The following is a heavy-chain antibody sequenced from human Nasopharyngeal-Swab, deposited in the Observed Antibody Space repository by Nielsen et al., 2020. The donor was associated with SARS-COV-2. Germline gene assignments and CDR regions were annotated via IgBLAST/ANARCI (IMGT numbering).Heavy chain of an antibody. CDR3: ARDNGKGAFDV. D-gene: IGHD2-8*01. V-gene: IGHV1-2*06. CDR2: IIPHSGGT. J-gene: IGHJ6*02. Sequence: WVRQAPGQGLEWMGRIIPHSGGTNVAQKFQGRVTITSETSTSTAYMEVSRLTSDDTATYFCARDNGKGAFDVWGQGTAVTVSS.